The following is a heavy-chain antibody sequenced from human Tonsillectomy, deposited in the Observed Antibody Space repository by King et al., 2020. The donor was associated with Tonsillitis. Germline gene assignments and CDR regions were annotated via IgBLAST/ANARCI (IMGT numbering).Heavy chain of an antibody. Sequence: VQLVESGGGSVQPGGSLRLSCEASGFNFRSYVMSWVRQAPGKGLEWVSGISGSGSQTYYADSVKGRFTISRDNSKNTLYVQMSGLRVDDTAVYWCAKGGPDTWGVVYLDVWGKGTTVTVFS. CDR2: ISGSGSQT. CDR1: GFNFRSYV. D-gene: IGHD3-10*01. V-gene: IGHV3-23*04. CDR3: AKGGPDTWGVVYLDV. J-gene: IGHJ6*03.